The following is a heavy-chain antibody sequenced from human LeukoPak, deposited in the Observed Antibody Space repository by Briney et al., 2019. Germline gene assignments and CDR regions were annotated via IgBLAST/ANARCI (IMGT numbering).Heavy chain of an antibody. CDR1: GDSVSGSGVA. Sequence: SQTLSLTCAISGDSVSGSGVAWNWVRLSPSRGLEWLGRTFYRSEWYNHYALSVKSRITIAADTSKNQFSLQLDAVTPDDTALYYCTRGNTLFGVIILRYDAFDIWGQGTRVTVSS. D-gene: IGHD3-3*01. CDR2: TFYRSEWYN. V-gene: IGHV6-1*01. CDR3: TRGNTLFGVIILRYDAFDI. J-gene: IGHJ3*02.